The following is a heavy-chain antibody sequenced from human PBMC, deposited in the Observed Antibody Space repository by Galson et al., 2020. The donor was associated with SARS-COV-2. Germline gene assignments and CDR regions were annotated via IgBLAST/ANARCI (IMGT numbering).Heavy chain of an antibody. V-gene: IGHV4-34*01. J-gene: IGHJ6*02. D-gene: IGHD2-15*01. CDR2: INHSGST. Sequence: SETLSLTCAVYGGSFSGYYWSWIRQPPGKGLEWIGEINHSGSTNYNPSLKSRVTISVDTSKNQFSLKLSSVTAADTAVYYCARGQGSRSHIVVVVAARGGVGMDVWGQGTTVTVSS. CDR3: ARGQGSRSHIVVVVAARGGVGMDV. CDR1: GGSFSGYY.